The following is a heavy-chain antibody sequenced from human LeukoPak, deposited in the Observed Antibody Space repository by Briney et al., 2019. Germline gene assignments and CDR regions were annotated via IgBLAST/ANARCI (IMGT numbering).Heavy chain of an antibody. D-gene: IGHD3-22*01. J-gene: IGHJ3*02. CDR2: IYSPGTN. Sequence: PSETLSLTCTVSAGSINSGDYYLSWIRQPAGKGLEWIGRIYSPGTNYNYNPSVKSRVTISIDTSKNQFSLKLTSVTAADTAVYYCARGIGTSYDSSRDAFDIWGQGTMVTVSS. CDR3: ARGIGTSYDSSRDAFDI. V-gene: IGHV4-61*02. CDR1: AGSINSGDYY.